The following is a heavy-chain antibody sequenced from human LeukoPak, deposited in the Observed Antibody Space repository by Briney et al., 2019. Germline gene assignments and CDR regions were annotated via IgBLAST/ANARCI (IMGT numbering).Heavy chain of an antibody. D-gene: IGHD3-10*01. V-gene: IGHV1-24*01. CDR2: FDPEDGKT. CDR1: GYTLTELS. J-gene: IGHJ4*02. CDR3: ATYGSGSYYNSYYFAY. Sequence: GASVKVSCKAPGYTLTELSMHWVRQAPGKGLEWMGGFDPEDGKTVYAQKFLGRVTMTEDTSTDTAYMELSSLRSEDTAIYYCATYGSGSYYNSYYFAYWGQGTLVTVSS.